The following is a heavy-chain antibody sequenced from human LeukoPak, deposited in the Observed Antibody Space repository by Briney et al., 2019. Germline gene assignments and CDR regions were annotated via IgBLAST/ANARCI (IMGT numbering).Heavy chain of an antibody. Sequence: SETLSLTCTVSGDSISSGSYYWSWIRQPPGKGLEWIGYIYYSGSTNYNPSLKSRVTISVDTSKNQFSLKLSSVTAADTAVYYCAREGAGGSLDYWGQGTLVTVSS. V-gene: IGHV4-61*01. CDR3: AREGAGGSLDY. CDR1: GDSISSGSYY. D-gene: IGHD1-26*01. J-gene: IGHJ4*02. CDR2: IYYSGST.